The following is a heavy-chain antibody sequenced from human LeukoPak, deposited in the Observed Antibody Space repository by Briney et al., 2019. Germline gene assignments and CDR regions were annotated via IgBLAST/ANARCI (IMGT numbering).Heavy chain of an antibody. CDR1: GDTFSSYT. CDR3: ARGYVGGNSRDAFDI. D-gene: IGHD4-23*01. Sequence: ASVKVSCKASGDTFSSYTISWVRQAPGQGLEWMGRIIPILGIANYAQKFQGRVTITADKSTSTAYMELSSLRSEDTAVYYCARGYVGGNSRDAFDIWGQGTMVTVSS. V-gene: IGHV1-69*02. CDR2: IIPILGIA. J-gene: IGHJ3*02.